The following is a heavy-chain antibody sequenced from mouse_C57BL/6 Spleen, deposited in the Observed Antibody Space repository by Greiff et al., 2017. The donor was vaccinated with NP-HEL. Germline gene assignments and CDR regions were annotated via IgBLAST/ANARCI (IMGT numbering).Heavy chain of an antibody. Sequence: QVHVKQSGAELVKPGASVKLSCKASGYTFTEYTIHWVKQRSGQGLEWIGWFYPGSGSIKYNEKFKDKATLTADKSSSPVYMELSRLTSEDSAVYFCARHEDLRRHWYFDVWGTGTTVTVSS. CDR2: FYPGSGSI. CDR1: GYTFTEYT. CDR3: ARHEDLRRHWYFDV. V-gene: IGHV1-62-2*01. J-gene: IGHJ1*03.